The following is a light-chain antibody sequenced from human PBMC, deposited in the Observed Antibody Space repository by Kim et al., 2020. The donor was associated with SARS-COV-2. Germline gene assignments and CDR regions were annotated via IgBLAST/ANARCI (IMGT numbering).Light chain of an antibody. Sequence: QAGLTQPPSVSKGLRQTATLTCTGNSNNIGNQGAVWLQHHQGHPPKLLSYRNNNRPSGISERLSASRSGNTASLTITGLQPEDEADYYCSAWDSSLGAWVFGGGTQLNVL. CDR3: SAWDSSLGAWV. J-gene: IGLJ3*02. V-gene: IGLV10-54*01. CDR2: RNN. CDR1: SNNIGNQG.